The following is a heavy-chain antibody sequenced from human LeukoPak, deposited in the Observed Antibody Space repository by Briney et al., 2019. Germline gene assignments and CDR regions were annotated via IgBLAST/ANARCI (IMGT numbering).Heavy chain of an antibody. V-gene: IGHV4-39*01. CDR2: IYYSGST. J-gene: IGHJ4*02. Sequence: SETLSLTCTVSGGSISSSSYYWGWIRQSPGKGLEWIGSIYYSGSTYYKPSLKSRATISVDTSKNQFSLKLISVTAADTAVYYCAVYTSSWYYFDYWGQGTLVTVSS. CDR1: GGSISSSSYY. CDR3: AVYTSSWYYFDY. D-gene: IGHD6-13*01.